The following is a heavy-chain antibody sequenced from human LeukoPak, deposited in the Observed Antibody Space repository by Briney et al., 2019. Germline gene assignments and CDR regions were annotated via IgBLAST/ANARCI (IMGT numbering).Heavy chain of an antibody. CDR2: IYYSGST. D-gene: IGHD1-26*01. J-gene: IGHJ6*02. CDR3: ARGLPGRGPYYYGMDV. Sequence: PSETLSFTCTVSGGSISSGGYYWSWLRQHPGKGLEWIGYIYYSGSTYYNPSLKSRVTISVDTSKNQFSLKLSSVTAADAAVYYCARGLPGRGPYYYGMDVWGQGTTVTVSS. CDR1: GGSISSGGYY. V-gene: IGHV4-31*02.